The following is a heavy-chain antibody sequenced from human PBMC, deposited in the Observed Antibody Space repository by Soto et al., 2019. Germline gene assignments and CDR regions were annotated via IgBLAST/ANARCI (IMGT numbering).Heavy chain of an antibody. V-gene: IGHV4-59*01. CDR1: GGSINNFY. J-gene: IGHJ4*02. D-gene: IGHD6-19*01. CDR2: IYYNGNT. Sequence: SETLSLPCTVSGGSINNFYWTWIRQPPGKGLEWIGYIYYNGNTNYNSSLESRVTISVDTSRNQFSLKLSSVTAADTAVYYCARGGWSHDFWGQGTLVTVSS. CDR3: ARGGWSHDF.